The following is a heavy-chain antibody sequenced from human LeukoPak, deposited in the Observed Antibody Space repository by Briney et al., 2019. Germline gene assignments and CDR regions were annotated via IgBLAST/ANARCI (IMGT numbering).Heavy chain of an antibody. CDR3: ASGGRGGYCSGGSCYALGYYYYMDV. CDR1: GGTFSSYA. V-gene: IGHV1-69*13. CDR2: IIPIFGAA. D-gene: IGHD2-15*01. Sequence: SVKVSCKASGGTFSSYAISWVRQAPGQGLEWMGGIIPIFGAANYAQKFQGRVTITADESTSTAYMELSSLRSEDTAVYYCASGGRGGYCSGGSCYALGYYYYMDVWGKGTTVTVSS. J-gene: IGHJ6*03.